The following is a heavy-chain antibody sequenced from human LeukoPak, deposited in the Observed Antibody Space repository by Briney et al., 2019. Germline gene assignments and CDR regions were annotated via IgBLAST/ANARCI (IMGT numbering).Heavy chain of an antibody. J-gene: IGHJ5*02. V-gene: IGHV4-31*03. CDR3: ASYNDYYDSSGYYYDWFDP. CDR1: GGSISSGGYY. D-gene: IGHD3-22*01. Sequence: SQTLSLTCTVSGGSISSGGYYWSWIRQHPGKGLEWIGYIYYSRSTYYNPSLKSRVTISVDTSKNQFSLKLSSVTAADTAVYYCASYNDYYDSSGYYYDWFDPWGQGTLVTVSS. CDR2: IYYSRST.